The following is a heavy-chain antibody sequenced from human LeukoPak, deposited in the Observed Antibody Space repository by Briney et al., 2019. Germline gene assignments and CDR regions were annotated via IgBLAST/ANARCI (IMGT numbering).Heavy chain of an antibody. CDR1: GGSISSYY. CDR2: IYYSGST. CDR3: ASFLGYCSSTSCSGGFDP. D-gene: IGHD2-2*01. V-gene: IGHV4-59*01. Sequence: SETLSLTCTVSGGSISSYYWSWIRQPPGKGLEWIGDIYYSGSTNYNPSLKSRVTISVDTSKNQFSLKLSSVTAADTAVYYCASFLGYCSSTSCSGGFDPWGQGTLVTVSS. J-gene: IGHJ5*02.